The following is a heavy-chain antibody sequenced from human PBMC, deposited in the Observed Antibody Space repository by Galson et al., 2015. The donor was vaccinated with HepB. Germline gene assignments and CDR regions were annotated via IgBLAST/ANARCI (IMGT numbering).Heavy chain of an antibody. V-gene: IGHV3-74*03. D-gene: IGHD3-22*01. CDR2: INSDGSST. Sequence: SLRLSCAASGFTFSSYWMHWVRQAPGKGLVWVSRINSDGSSTTYADSVKGRFTISRDNAKNMLYLQMNSLRAEDTAVYYCAKTYYYDSSSYYSPFDYWGQGTLVTVSS. CDR1: GFTFSSYW. CDR3: AKTYYYDSSSYYSPFDY. J-gene: IGHJ4*02.